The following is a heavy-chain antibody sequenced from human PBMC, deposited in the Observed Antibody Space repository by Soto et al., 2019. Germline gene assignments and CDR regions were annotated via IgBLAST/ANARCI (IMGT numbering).Heavy chain of an antibody. CDR3: AHGTFDYDILTGFYDNWFDP. Sequence: QITLRESGPTLVKPTQTLTLTCTFSGFSLNNSGVGVGWIRQPPGKALEWLALIYWDGDQRYSPSMKSRLYITKGSSKNQVVLRMTTMDPVDTATYYCAHGTFDYDILTGFYDNWFDPWGQGTLVTVSS. J-gene: IGHJ5*02. CDR1: GFSLNNSGVG. CDR2: IYWDGDQ. D-gene: IGHD3-9*01. V-gene: IGHV2-5*02.